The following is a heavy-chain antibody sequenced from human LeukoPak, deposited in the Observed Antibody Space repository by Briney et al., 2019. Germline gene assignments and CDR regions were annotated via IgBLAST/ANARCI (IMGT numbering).Heavy chain of an antibody. Sequence: GGSLRLSCAASGFTFSSYGMHWVRQAPGKGLEWVAFIRYDGSNKYYADSVKGRFTISRDNSKNTLYLQMNSLRAEDTAVYYYAKYGQLVPYFDYWGQGTLVTVSS. V-gene: IGHV3-30*02. CDR3: AKYGQLVPYFDY. J-gene: IGHJ4*02. D-gene: IGHD6-13*01. CDR1: GFTFSSYG. CDR2: IRYDGSNK.